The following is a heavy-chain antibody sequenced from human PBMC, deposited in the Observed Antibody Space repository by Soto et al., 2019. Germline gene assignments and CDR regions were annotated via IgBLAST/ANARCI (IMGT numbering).Heavy chain of an antibody. V-gene: IGHV1-18*01. Sequence: QVQLVQSGAEVKKPGASVKVSCKASGYTFTDYAISWVRQAPGRGLEWMGWVNTYNGNPNYAQIFQGRVTMTTDTSTAKAYMELRSLKSADSAVYYCARDSQYSTSWQRFDSWGQGTLVTVPS. D-gene: IGHD6-13*01. CDR2: VNTYNGNP. J-gene: IGHJ4*02. CDR3: ARDSQYSTSWQRFDS. CDR1: GYTFTDYA.